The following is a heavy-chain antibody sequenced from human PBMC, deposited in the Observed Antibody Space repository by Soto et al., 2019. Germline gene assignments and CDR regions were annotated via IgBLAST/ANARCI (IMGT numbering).Heavy chain of an antibody. CDR3: ARRSTISRGFDY. CDR2: IYYSGTT. CDR1: GGSIISNNHY. Sequence: QLQLRESGPGLVKPSETLSLTCTVSGGSIISNNHYGGWIRQPPGKGLEWIGKIYYSGTTYYNPSLKSRVTMSVDTSKGQFSLKVSSMTVAYTAVYFCARRSTISRGFDYWGQGTLVTVSS. V-gene: IGHV4-39*01. D-gene: IGHD3-9*01. J-gene: IGHJ4*02.